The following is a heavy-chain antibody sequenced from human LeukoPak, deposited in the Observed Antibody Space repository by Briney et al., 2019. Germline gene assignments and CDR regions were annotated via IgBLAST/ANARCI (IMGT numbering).Heavy chain of an antibody. CDR2: IYYSGST. Sequence: SETLSLTCTVSGGSISSSSYYWGWIRQPPGKGLEWIGSIYYSGSTYYNPSLKSRVTISVDTSKNQFSLKLSSVTAADTAVYYCASPKDYYYYGMDAWGQGTTVTVSS. CDR1: GGSISSSSYY. V-gene: IGHV4-39*01. J-gene: IGHJ6*02. CDR3: ASPKDYYYYGMDA.